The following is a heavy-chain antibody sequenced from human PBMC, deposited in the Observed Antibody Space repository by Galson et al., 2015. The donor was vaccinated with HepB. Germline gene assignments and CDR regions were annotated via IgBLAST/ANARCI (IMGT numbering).Heavy chain of an antibody. V-gene: IGHV3-21*01. CDR3: ARGAIFGVVTNFYYYGMDV. CDR2: ISSSGGFI. Sequence: SLRLSCAASGFTFSRYTIYWFRQAPGKGLEWVSSISSSGGFIQYADSLRGRFTISRDNAKDSLSLQMNSLRVEDTGVCYCARGAIFGVVTNFYYYGMDVWGQGTTVTVSS. J-gene: IGHJ6*02. D-gene: IGHD3-3*01. CDR1: GFTFSRYT.